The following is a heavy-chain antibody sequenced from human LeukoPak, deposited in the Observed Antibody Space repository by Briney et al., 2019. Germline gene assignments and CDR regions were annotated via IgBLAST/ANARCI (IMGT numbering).Heavy chain of an antibody. CDR1: GFTVSSNY. D-gene: IGHD6-13*01. CDR3: ARVPRIAAAGTDY. Sequence: GGSLRLSCAASGFTVSSNYISWVRQAPGKGLEWVSVIYSGGSTYYADSVKGRFTISRDNSKNTLYLQMNSLRAEDTAVYYCARVPRIAAAGTDYWGQGTLVTVSS. J-gene: IGHJ4*02. CDR2: IYSGGST. V-gene: IGHV3-53*01.